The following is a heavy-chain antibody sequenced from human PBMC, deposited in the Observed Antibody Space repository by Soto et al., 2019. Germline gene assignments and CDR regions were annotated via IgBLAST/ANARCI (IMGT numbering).Heavy chain of an antibody. CDR1: GGSISSYY. V-gene: IGHV4-59*08. CDR2: IFYSGST. D-gene: IGHD2-2*01. J-gene: IGHJ4*02. Sequence: SETLSLTCTVSGGSISSYYWSWIRQPPGKGLEWIGYIFYSGSTNYNPSLKSRVTISVDTSKNQFSLKLSSVTAADTAVYYCARRRDAYTFIDYWGQGTLVTVSS. CDR3: ARRRDAYTFIDY.